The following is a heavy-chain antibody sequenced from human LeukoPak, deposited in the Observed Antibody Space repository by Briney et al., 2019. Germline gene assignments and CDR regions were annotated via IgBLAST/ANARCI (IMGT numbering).Heavy chain of an antibody. V-gene: IGHV1-69*13. CDR3: ARHSSGWYRAFDI. CDR2: IIPIFGTA. CDR1: GGTFSSYA. D-gene: IGHD6-19*01. Sequence: SVKVSCKASGGTFSSYAISWVRQAPGQGLEWMGGIIPIFGTANYAQKFQGRVTITADESTSTAYMELSSLRSEDTAVYYCARHSSGWYRAFDIWGQGTMVTVSS. J-gene: IGHJ3*02.